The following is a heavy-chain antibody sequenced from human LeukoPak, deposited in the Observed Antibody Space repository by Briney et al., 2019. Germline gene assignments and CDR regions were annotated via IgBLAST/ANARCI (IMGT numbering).Heavy chain of an antibody. V-gene: IGHV3-30*02. CDR2: IRYDGSNK. CDR3: AKHNGMVATLYY. Sequence: GGSLRLSCAASGFTFSSYGMHWVRQAPGKGLEWVAFIRYDGSNKYYADSVKGRFTISRDNSKNTLYLQMNSLRAEDTAVYYCAKHNGMVATLYYWGQGTLVTVSS. CDR1: GFTFSSYG. D-gene: IGHD5-12*01. J-gene: IGHJ4*02.